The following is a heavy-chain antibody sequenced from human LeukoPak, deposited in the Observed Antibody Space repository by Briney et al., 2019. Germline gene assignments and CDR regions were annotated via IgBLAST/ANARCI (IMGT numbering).Heavy chain of an antibody. J-gene: IGHJ6*02. CDR2: IWYDGSNK. CDR3: AKPSYSGEHYYYGMDV. D-gene: IGHD1-26*01. Sequence: GRSLRLSCAASGFTFSSYGMHWVRQAPGKGLEWVAAIWYDGSNKYYADSVKGRFTVSRDNSKNTLYLQMNSLRAEDTAVYYCAKPSYSGEHYYYGMDVWGQGTTVTVSS. CDR1: GFTFSSYG. V-gene: IGHV3-33*06.